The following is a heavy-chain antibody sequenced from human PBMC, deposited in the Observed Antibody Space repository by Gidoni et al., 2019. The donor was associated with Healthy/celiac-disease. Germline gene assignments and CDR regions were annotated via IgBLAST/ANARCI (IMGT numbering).Heavy chain of an antibody. CDR1: TFSSYG. D-gene: IGHD3-10*01. Sequence: TFSSYGMHWVRQAPGKGLEWVAVISYDGSNKYYADSVKGRFTISRDNSKNTLYLQMNSLRAEDTAVYYCAKSPTATPGPFDYWGQGTLVTVSS. CDR3: AKSPTATPGPFDY. V-gene: IGHV3-30*18. J-gene: IGHJ4*02. CDR2: ISYDGSNK.